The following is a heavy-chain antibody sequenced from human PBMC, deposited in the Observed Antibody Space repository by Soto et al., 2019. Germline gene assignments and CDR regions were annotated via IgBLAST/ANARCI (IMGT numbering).Heavy chain of an antibody. CDR1: GFTFSDYY. J-gene: IGHJ6*03. D-gene: IGHD1-20*01. Sequence: GGSLRLSCAASGFTFSDYYMSWIRQAPGKGLEWVSYISSSGSTIYYADSVKGRFTISRDNAKNSLYLQMNSLRAEDTAVDYCARAGITGTKPYYYYYYYMDVWGKGTTVTVSS. CDR2: ISSSGSTI. V-gene: IGHV3-11*01. CDR3: ARAGITGTKPYYYYYYYMDV.